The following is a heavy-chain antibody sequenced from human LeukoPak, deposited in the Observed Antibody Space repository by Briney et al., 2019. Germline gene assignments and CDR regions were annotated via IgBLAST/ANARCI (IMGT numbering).Heavy chain of an antibody. D-gene: IGHD3-10*01. J-gene: IGHJ3*02. CDR3: ARTRTFSMTMVRGVPDI. Sequence: SETLSLTCAVYGGSSSGSYWRWIRHPPGKGLEWIGAINHSGSTNYTPSLKSRVTISVDTSQNQFSLKLSTVPAADRAVYYCARTRTFSMTMVRGVPDIWGQGRMVTVSS. CDR2: INHSGST. CDR1: GGSSSGSY. V-gene: IGHV4-34*01.